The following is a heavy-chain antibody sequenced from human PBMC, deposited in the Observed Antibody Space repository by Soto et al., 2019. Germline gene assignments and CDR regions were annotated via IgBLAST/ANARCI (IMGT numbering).Heavy chain of an antibody. D-gene: IGHD3-22*01. Sequence: GASVKVSCKASGYTFTSYGISWVRQAPGQGLEWMGWISAYNGNTNYAQKLQGRVTMTTDTSTSTAYMELSSLRSEDTAVYYFANGYQKSERYYYYYYGMDVWGQGTTVTVSS. J-gene: IGHJ6*02. CDR2: ISAYNGNT. CDR1: GYTFTSYG. V-gene: IGHV1-18*01. CDR3: ANGYQKSERYYYYYYGMDV.